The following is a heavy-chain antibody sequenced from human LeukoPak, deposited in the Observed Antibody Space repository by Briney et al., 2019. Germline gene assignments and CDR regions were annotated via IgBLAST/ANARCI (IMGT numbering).Heavy chain of an antibody. CDR1: GYTFTGNY. V-gene: IGHV1-2*02. J-gene: IGHJ5*02. CDR2: INPNSGGT. CDR3: ARPTLGYCSSTSCYGFDP. D-gene: IGHD2-2*01. Sequence: GASVKLSCNASGYTFTGNYIHWVRHPPAQGLELKGCINPNSGGTNYAQKFQGRVTMTRDTSISTAYMELSRLRSDDTAVYYCARPTLGYCSSTSCYGFDPWGQGTLVTVSS.